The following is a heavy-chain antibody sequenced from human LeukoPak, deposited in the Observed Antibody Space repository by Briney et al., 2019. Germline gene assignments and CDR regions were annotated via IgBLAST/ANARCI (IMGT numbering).Heavy chain of an antibody. CDR1: GDSISNYY. CDR3: ARYRNEALFAFDI. V-gene: IGHV4-59*01. CDR2: IYYSGNT. J-gene: IGHJ3*02. D-gene: IGHD1-14*01. Sequence: SETLSLTCTVSGDSISNYYGSWIRQPPGKGLEWIGYIYYSGNTDYNPSLKSRVTISVDTSKNQFSLRLNSVTAADTALYYCARYRNEALFAFDIWGQGTMVTVSS.